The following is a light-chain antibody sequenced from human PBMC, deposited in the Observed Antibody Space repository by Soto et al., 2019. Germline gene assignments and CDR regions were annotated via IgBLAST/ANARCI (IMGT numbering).Light chain of an antibody. J-gene: IGLJ1*01. V-gene: IGLV2-14*01. CDR2: DSS. Sequence: QSVLTQPASVSGAPGQAITISCPGTSSDVGAYNSVSWYQQHPGKAPELMIYDSSNRPSGVSNRFSGSKSGNTASLTIPGLQAEDEADYYCTSYAGSSTYAFGTGTKVTVL. CDR1: SSDVGAYNS. CDR3: TSYAGSSTYA.